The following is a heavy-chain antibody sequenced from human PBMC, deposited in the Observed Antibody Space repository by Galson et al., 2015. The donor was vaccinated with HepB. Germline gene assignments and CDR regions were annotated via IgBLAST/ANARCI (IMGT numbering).Heavy chain of an antibody. CDR1: GYTLTELS. V-gene: IGHV1-24*01. CDR2: FDPEDGET. D-gene: IGHD3-22*01. J-gene: IGHJ4*02. CDR3: ATGYYYDSSGYYYVFGY. Sequence: SVKVSCKVSGYTLTELSMHWVRQAPGKGLEWMGGFDPEDGETIYAQKFQGRVTMTEDTSTDTAYMELSSLRSEDTAVYYCATGYYYDSSGYYYVFGYWGQGTLVTVSS.